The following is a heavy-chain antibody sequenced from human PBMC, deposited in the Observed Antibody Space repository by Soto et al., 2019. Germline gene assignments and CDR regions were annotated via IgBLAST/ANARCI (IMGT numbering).Heavy chain of an antibody. Sequence: GASVKVSCKASGYTFTSYGISWVRQAPGQGLEWMGWISAYNGNTNYAQKLQGRVNMTTDTSTSTAYMELRSLRSDDTAVYYCGVVPAAIGYYGMDVWGQGATVTVSS. CDR3: GVVPAAIGYYGMDV. V-gene: IGHV1-18*04. CDR2: ISAYNGNT. CDR1: GYTFTSYG. J-gene: IGHJ6*02. D-gene: IGHD2-2*02.